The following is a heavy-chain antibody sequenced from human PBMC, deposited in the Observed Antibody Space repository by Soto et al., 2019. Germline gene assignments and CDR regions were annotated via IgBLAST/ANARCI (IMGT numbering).Heavy chain of an antibody. J-gene: IGHJ4*02. D-gene: IGHD2-15*01. Sequence: ASVKGSWKASGYSFSSFGISWVRQAPGQGLEWVGWVSVPSGDTSSAQNFQGRVTVTTDTSTSTAYLEVGSLRSDDTAVYYCARTCRSGGSCYLEYWGEGTLVTVSS. CDR3: ARTCRSGGSCYLEY. V-gene: IGHV1-18*01. CDR1: GYSFSSFG. CDR2: VSVPSGDT.